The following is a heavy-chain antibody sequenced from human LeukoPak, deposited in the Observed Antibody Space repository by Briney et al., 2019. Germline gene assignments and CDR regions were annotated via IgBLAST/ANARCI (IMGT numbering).Heavy chain of an antibody. D-gene: IGHD1-26*01. J-gene: IGHJ4*02. CDR1: GFTFSSYT. V-gene: IGHV3-21*01. Sequence: PGGSLRLSCAASGFTFSSYTMNWVRQAPGKGLEWVSSISSSSSYIYYADSVKGRFTISRDNAKNSLYLQMNSLRAEDTAVYYCARVANLGACSFDHWGQGTLVTVSS. CDR3: ARVANLGACSFDH. CDR2: ISSSSSYI.